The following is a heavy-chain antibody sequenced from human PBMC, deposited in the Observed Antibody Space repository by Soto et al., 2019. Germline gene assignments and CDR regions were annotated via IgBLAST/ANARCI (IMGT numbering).Heavy chain of an antibody. D-gene: IGHD4-17*01. J-gene: IGHJ3*01. CDR1: GFAFITYN. CDR2: ISTSGTYV. Sequence: EVQLVESGGGLVKPGESLRLSCAASGFAFITYNMKWVRQAPGKGLEWVSSISTSGTYVFYAGSVRGRFTIFRDDAKNSLPLQMNSLRAEDTALYYCATIGDRDGFDLWGQGTAVTVSP. V-gene: IGHV3-21*06. CDR3: ATIGDRDGFDL.